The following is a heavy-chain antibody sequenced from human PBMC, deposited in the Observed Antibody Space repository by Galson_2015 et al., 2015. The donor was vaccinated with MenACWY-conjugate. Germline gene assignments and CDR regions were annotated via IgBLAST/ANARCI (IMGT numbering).Heavy chain of an antibody. Sequence: SLRLSCAVSGFSFSRYWMHWVRQAPGTGLEWVADIKPVGSEKYYADSVKGRFTISRDNVKNSLYLQMNSLRAEDTAVYYCASEDYYYDSSSRRKLSMDYWGQGTLVTVSS. J-gene: IGHJ4*02. V-gene: IGHV3-7*03. CDR3: ASEDYYYDSSSRRKLSMDY. CDR1: GFSFSRYW. CDR2: IKPVGSEK. D-gene: IGHD3-22*01.